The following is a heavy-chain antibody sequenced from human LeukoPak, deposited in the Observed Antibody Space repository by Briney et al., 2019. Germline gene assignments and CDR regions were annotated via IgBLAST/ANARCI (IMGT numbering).Heavy chain of an antibody. CDR3: SRYYSSSWYTLFDYYYYMDV. Sequence: GGSLRLSCAASGFTFSNAWMSWVRQAPGKGLQWVGRIKSNTDGETTDYAAPVKGRFSISRDDSKNTLYLQMNSLKTEDTAVYYCSRYYSSSWYTLFDYYYYMDVWGKGTTVTVSS. J-gene: IGHJ6*03. V-gene: IGHV3-15*01. D-gene: IGHD6-13*01. CDR1: GFTFSNAW. CDR2: IKSNTDGETT.